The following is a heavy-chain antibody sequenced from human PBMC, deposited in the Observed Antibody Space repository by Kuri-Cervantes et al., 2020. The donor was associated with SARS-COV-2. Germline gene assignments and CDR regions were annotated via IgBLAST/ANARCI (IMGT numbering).Heavy chain of an antibody. V-gene: IGHV3-30*07. D-gene: IGHD3-3*01. CDR3: ASANDCWSDCYACYFDY. Sequence: GESLKISCAASGFTFSCYSMHWVRQAPGKGLEWVAVIPYDGSNKYYADSVKGRFTISRDNAKNTLYLQMNSLRVEDTAVYYCASANDCWSDCYACYFDYWGQGTLVTVSS. CDR2: IPYDGSNK. CDR1: GFTFSCYS. J-gene: IGHJ4*02.